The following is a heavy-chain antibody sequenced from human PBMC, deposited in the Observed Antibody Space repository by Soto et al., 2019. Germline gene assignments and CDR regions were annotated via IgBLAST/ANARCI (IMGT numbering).Heavy chain of an antibody. V-gene: IGHV3-11*06. D-gene: IGHD3-22*01. CDR1: GFPFSDYY. J-gene: IGHJ3*01. CDR3: TRVVDKDFTYYYDNSDYYHEPLEL. CDR2: ISSRSSFT. Sequence: GGSLRLSCAASGFPFSDYYMTWIRQAPGEWLEWVSYISSRSSFTNYVDSVKGRFPISKDNAKNSLYLQRNSLRAEDTAVYDWTRVVDKDFTYYYDNSDYYHEPLELWGQATMDTVSS.